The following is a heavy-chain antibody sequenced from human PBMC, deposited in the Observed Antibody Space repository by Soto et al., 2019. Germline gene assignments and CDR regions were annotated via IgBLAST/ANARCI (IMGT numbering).Heavy chain of an antibody. CDR3: GRVSGSSWAMDV. CDR1: GFSLSTYN. D-gene: IGHD6-13*01. J-gene: IGHJ6*03. V-gene: IGHV3-21*01. CDR2: ISSTSYYI. Sequence: EVQLVESGGGLVKPGGSLRLSCAASGFSLSTYNINWVRQAPGKGQEWVSSISSTSYYIYYAYSVKGRFTISRDNAKNSLYLQMTSLRVEDTAVYYCGRVSGSSWAMDVWGKGTTVTVSS.